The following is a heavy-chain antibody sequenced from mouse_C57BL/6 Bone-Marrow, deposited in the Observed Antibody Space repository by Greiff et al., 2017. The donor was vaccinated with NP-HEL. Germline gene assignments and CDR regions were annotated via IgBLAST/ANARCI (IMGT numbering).Heavy chain of an antibody. V-gene: IGHV1-82*01. D-gene: IGHD1-1*01. CDR1: GYAFSSSW. CDR2: IYPGDGDT. CDR3: ARYYYGSSYWGNYYAMDY. J-gene: IGHJ4*01. Sequence: VQLQESGPELVKPGASVKISCKASGYAFSSSWMNWVKQRPGKGLEWIGRIYPGDGDTNYNGKFKGKATLTADKSSSTAYMQLSSLTSEDSAVYFCARYYYGSSYWGNYYAMDYWGQGTSVTVSS.